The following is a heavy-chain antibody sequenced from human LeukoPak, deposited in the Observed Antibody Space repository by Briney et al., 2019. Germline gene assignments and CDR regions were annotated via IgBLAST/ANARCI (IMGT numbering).Heavy chain of an antibody. V-gene: IGHV3-74*01. J-gene: IGHJ2*01. Sequence: GGSLRLSCAASGFTFSNYWMHWVRQVPGKGLVWVSRINDDGSATFYADSVKGRFTISRDNAKNTLFLQINSLRAEDTAVYYCAKDGLIVVVPAAIGYLDLWGRGTLVTVSS. CDR1: GFTFSNYW. CDR2: INDDGSAT. CDR3: AKDGLIVVVPAAIGYLDL. D-gene: IGHD2-2*01.